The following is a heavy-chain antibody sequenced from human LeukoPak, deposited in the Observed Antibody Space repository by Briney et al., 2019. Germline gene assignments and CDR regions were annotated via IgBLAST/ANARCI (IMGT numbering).Heavy chain of an antibody. J-gene: IGHJ4*02. CDR1: GGSISSSSYY. Sequence: SETLSLTCTVSGGSISSSSYYWGWIRQPPGKGLEWIGSIYYSGSTYYNPSLKSRVTISVDTSKNQFSLKLSSVTAADTAVYYCARLVGKAMVTGFDYWGQGTLVTVSS. CDR2: IYYSGST. V-gene: IGHV4-39*01. CDR3: ARLVGKAMVTGFDY. D-gene: IGHD5-18*01.